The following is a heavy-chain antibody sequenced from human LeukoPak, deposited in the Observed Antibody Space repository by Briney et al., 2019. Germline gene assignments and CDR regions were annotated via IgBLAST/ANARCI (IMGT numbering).Heavy chain of an antibody. V-gene: IGHV4-39*01. D-gene: IGHD6-13*01. CDR2: IYYSGST. Sequence: SETLSLTCTVSGGSISSSSYYWGWIRQPPGKGLEWIGSIYYSGSTYYNPSLKSRVTISVDTSKNQFSLKLSSVTAADTAVYYCARQRAAAGLPFDYWGQGTLATVSS. J-gene: IGHJ4*02. CDR1: GGSISSSSYY. CDR3: ARQRAAAGLPFDY.